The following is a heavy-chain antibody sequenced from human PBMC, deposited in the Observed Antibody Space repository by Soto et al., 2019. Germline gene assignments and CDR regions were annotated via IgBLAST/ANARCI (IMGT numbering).Heavy chain of an antibody. CDR3: ARGLGYCSSTSCRPIAFDI. D-gene: IGHD2-2*01. CDR1: GYTFTSYG. V-gene: IGHV1-18*01. Sequence: ASVKVSCKASGYTFTSYGISWVRQAPGQGLEWMGWISAYNGNTNYAQKLQGRVTMTTDTSTSTAYMELRSLRSDDTAVYYCARGLGYCSSTSCRPIAFDIWRQGTMVTVSS. J-gene: IGHJ3*02. CDR2: ISAYNGNT.